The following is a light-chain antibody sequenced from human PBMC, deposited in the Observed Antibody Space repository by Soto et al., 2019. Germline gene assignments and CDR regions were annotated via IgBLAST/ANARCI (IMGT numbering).Light chain of an antibody. J-gene: IGKJ3*01. CDR1: QSLLHSNGCQY. CDR3: MQALQTPRT. CDR2: LGS. V-gene: IGKV2-28*01. Sequence: DIVMTQSPLSLPVTPGEPASISCRSSQSLLHSNGCQYLDWYLQKPGQSPQLLIYLGSNRASGVPDRFSGSGSGTDFTLKISRVEAEDVGVYYCMQALQTPRTFGPGTKVDIK.